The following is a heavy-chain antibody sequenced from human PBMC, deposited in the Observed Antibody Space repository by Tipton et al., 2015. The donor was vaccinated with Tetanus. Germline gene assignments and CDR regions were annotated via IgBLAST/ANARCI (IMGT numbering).Heavy chain of an antibody. Sequence: SLRLSCAASGFTFTSYTMNWVRQAPGNGLEWVAAISGSRLTPYYADSVKGRFTISRDNSKNTLSLQLNSLRAGDTAIYYCAKEALGVLNLWGKGTTVIVSS. D-gene: IGHD1-14*01. CDR2: ISGSRLTP. CDR1: GFTFTSYT. J-gene: IGHJ6*04. V-gene: IGHV3-23*01. CDR3: AKEALGVLNL.